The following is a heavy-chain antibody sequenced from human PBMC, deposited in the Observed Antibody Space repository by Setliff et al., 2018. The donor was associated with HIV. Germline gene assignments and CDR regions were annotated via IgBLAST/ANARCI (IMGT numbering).Heavy chain of an antibody. J-gene: IGHJ4*02. D-gene: IGHD6-19*01. V-gene: IGHV2-70*17. CDR3: ARTGAVTGRKPSLLLGYFDY. CDR1: GFSLSTSGMC. Sequence: SGPTLVNPTQTLTLTCTFSGFSLSTSGMCVTWIRQSPGKALEWLARIDRDDDKFYSTSLKTRLTISKDTSKNQVVLTMTNMDPVDTATYYCARTGAVTGRKPSLLLGYFDYWGQGALVTVSS. CDR2: IDRDDDK.